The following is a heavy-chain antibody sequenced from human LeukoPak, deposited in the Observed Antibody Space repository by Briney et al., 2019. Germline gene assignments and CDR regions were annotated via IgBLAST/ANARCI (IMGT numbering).Heavy chain of an antibody. CDR1: GFTFSSYA. V-gene: IGHV3-23*01. Sequence: GGSLRLSCAASGFTFSSYAMTWVRQAPGQGLEWVSAIIGCGGSTYYADAVKGRFTISRDNSKDTLHLQTNTLRAQDTPIYHCAIKLWSGYSRRHGDSWGQGTLVTVSS. D-gene: IGHD3-3*01. CDR3: AIKLWSGYSRRHGDS. CDR2: IIGCGGST. J-gene: IGHJ4*02.